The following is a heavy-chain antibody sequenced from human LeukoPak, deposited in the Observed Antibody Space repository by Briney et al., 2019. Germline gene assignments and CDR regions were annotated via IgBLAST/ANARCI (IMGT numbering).Heavy chain of an antibody. Sequence: PSETLSLTCAVYGGSFSGYYWSWIRQPPGKGLEWIGEINHTGSTNYNPSLKSRVTISVDTSKNQFSLKLSSVTAADTAVYYCARLDYDFWSGYSPAGDYWGQGTLVTVSS. J-gene: IGHJ4*02. CDR3: ARLDYDFWSGYSPAGDY. CDR2: INHTGST. D-gene: IGHD3-3*01. V-gene: IGHV4-34*01. CDR1: GGSFSGYY.